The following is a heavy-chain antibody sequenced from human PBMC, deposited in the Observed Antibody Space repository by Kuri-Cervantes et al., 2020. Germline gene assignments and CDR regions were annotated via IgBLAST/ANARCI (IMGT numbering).Heavy chain of an antibody. V-gene: IGHV1-18*01. D-gene: IGHD3-10*01. CDR2: ISAYNGNT. CDR1: GYTFTSYG. Sequence: ASVKVSCKASGYTFTSYGVSWVRQAPGQGLEWMGWISAYNGNTNYAQKLQGRVTMTEDTSTDTAYMELSSLRSEDTAVYYCATDGYGSESGDTFDIWGQGTMVTVSS. CDR3: ATDGYGSESGDTFDI. J-gene: IGHJ3*02.